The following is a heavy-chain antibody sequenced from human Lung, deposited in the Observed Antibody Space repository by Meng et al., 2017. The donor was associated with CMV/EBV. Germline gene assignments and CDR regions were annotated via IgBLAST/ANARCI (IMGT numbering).Heavy chain of an antibody. CDR2: INPSNGGT. J-gene: IGHJ3*02. CDR1: GYTFSGFF. Sequence: SVXVSXXASGYTFSGFFMHWVRQAPGQGLEWMGWINPSNGGTKYVQKFQGRVTMTRDTSINTAYMELSRLTSDDTAVYYCARVRWQQLAYDAFEIWGQGTMVTVSS. V-gene: IGHV1-2*02. CDR3: ARVRWQQLAYDAFEI. D-gene: IGHD5-24*01.